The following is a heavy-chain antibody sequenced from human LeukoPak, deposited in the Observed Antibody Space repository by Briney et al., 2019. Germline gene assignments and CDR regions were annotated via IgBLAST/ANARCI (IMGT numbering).Heavy chain of an antibody. CDR2: IGTAGDT. J-gene: IGHJ6*02. V-gene: IGHV3-13*01. D-gene: IGHD3-10*01. Sequence: PGGSLRLSCAASGFTFSNYDMYWVRQVTGKGLEWVSAIGTAGDTHYPGSLKGRFTISRENAKNSLYVQMNSLTAGDTAVYYCARAGVTMVRGLDYGMDVWGQGTTVTVSS. CDR3: ARAGVTMVRGLDYGMDV. CDR1: GFTFSNYD.